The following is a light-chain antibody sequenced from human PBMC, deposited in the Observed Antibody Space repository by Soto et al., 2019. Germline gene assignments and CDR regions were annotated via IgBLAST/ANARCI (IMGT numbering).Light chain of an antibody. CDR2: NNN. Sequence: QSVLTQPPSASGTPGQRVTISCSGSNSNIGSNTVNWYQQVPGTAPKLLFYNNNQRPSGVPDRFSGSKSATSASLAISVLQSEDEAHYYCAAWDDSLYGVVLGGGTKLTVL. V-gene: IGLV1-44*01. CDR3: AAWDDSLYGVV. J-gene: IGLJ2*01. CDR1: NSNIGSNT.